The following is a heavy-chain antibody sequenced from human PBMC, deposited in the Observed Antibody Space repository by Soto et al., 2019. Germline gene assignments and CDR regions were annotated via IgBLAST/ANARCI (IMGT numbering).Heavy chain of an antibody. CDR3: ARGLNYYDSSGYPY. J-gene: IGHJ4*02. V-gene: IGHV1-69*13. Sequence: SVEVSCKGSGGAFSSYSISWVRQAPGQGLEWMGGIIPIFGTANYAQKFQGRVTITADESTSTAYMELSSLRSEDTAVYYCARGLNYYDSSGYPYWGQGTLVTVSS. CDR2: IIPIFGTA. D-gene: IGHD3-22*01. CDR1: GGAFSSYS.